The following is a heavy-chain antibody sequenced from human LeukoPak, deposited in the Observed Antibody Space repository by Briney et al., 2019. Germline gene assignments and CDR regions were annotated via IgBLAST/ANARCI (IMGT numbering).Heavy chain of an antibody. V-gene: IGHV3-48*01. D-gene: IGHD3-3*01. CDR2: ISSSSSTI. CDR1: GFTFSSYS. J-gene: IGHJ4*02. Sequence: GESLRLSCAASGFTFSSYSMNWVRQAPGKGLEWVSYISSSSSTIYYADSVKGRFTISRDNAKNSLYLQMNSLRAEDTAVYYCARDGDFWSFDYWGQGTLVTVSS. CDR3: ARDGDFWSFDY.